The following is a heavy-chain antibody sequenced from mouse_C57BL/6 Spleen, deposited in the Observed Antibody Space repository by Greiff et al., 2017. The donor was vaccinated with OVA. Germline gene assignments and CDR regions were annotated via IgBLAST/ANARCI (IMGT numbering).Heavy chain of an antibody. D-gene: IGHD2-4*01. Sequence: VQLKESGPGLVKPSQSLSLTCSVTGYSITSGYYWNWIRQFPGNKLEWMGYISYDGSNNYNPSLQNRISITRDTSKNQFFLKLNSVTTEDTATYYCARDFPDDYDSADYWGQGTSVTVSS. CDR2: ISYDGSN. CDR3: ARDFPDDYDSADY. V-gene: IGHV3-6*01. J-gene: IGHJ4*01. CDR1: GYSITSGYY.